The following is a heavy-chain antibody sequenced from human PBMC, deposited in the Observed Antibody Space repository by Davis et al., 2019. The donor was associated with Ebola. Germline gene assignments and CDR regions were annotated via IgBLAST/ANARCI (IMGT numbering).Heavy chain of an antibody. CDR3: VKTAGGSFES. V-gene: IGHV3-43*02. Sequence: GESLKISCAASGFPFDIFGMNWVRQAPGQGLEWVSLINGDGGATYYAESVRGRFTVSRDNSRNSLFLHMNSLRTDDTAFYYCVKTAGGSFESWGQGTLVTVSS. D-gene: IGHD2-8*02. CDR2: INGDGGAT. J-gene: IGHJ4*02. CDR1: GFPFDIFG.